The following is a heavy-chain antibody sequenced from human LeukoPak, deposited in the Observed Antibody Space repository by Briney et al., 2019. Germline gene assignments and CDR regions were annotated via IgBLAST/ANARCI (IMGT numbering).Heavy chain of an antibody. V-gene: IGHV4-34*01. CDR3: ARGKLRFPFMDV. Sequence: SETLPLTCAVYGGSFSGYYWSRIPQPPGKGLEWIGEINHSGSTNYNPSLKRRVTISVDTSKNPFSLKLSSVTAADTAVYYCARGKLRFPFMDVWGKGTTVTVSS. J-gene: IGHJ6*03. D-gene: IGHD3-3*01. CDR1: GGSFSGYY. CDR2: INHSGST.